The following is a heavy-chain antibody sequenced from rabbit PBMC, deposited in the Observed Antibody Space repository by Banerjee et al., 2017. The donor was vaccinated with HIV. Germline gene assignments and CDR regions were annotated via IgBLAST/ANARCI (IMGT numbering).Heavy chain of an antibody. D-gene: IGHD2-1*01. V-gene: IGHV1S7*01. CDR2: IDPVFGST. J-gene: IGHJ4*01. CDR3: ARDGDDDYGDYRFNL. Sequence: HLKESGGGLVQPGGSLKLSCKASGFDFNGFYMNWVRQAPGKGLEWIGYIDPVFGSTYYASWVNGRFTISSHNAQNTLYLQLNSLTAADTATYFCARDGDDDYGDYRFNLWGQGTLVTVS. CDR1: GFDFNGFY.